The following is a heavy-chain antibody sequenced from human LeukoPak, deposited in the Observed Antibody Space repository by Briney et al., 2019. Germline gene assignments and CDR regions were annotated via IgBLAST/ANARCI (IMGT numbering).Heavy chain of an antibody. CDR3: SNLYSSNY. J-gene: IGHJ4*02. CDR2: ISGSGAGT. D-gene: IGHD6-13*01. V-gene: IGHV3-23*01. Sequence: GGSLTLACAVSAFTFSTYAMSWVRQAPRMGLDWVSVISGSGAGTYYADSVRGRFTISRDNSKNTLYLQMNSLRAEDTAVYYCSNLYSSNYWGQGPLVTVSS. CDR1: AFTFSTYA.